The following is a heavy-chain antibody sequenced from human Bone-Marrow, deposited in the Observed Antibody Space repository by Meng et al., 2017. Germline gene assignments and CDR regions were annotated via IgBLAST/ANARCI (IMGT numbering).Heavy chain of an antibody. Sequence: SETLSLTCTVSGGSITSRTYYWGWIRQPPGKGPEWIGSLYYSGSAFYNPSLTSRVTISVDTSKNQFSLMLSSVTAADTAVYYCARDFDYYDSSSYYYDTGYFDYWGQGTLVTVSS. CDR3: ARDFDYYDSSSYYYDTGYFDY. J-gene: IGHJ4*02. D-gene: IGHD3-22*01. CDR1: GGSITSRTYY. CDR2: LYYSGSA. V-gene: IGHV4-39*07.